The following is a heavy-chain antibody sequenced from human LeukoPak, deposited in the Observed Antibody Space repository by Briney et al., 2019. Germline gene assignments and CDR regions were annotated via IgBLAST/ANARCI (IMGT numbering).Heavy chain of an antibody. Sequence: GGSLRLSCAASGFTFSSYAMHWVRQAPGKGLEWVAVISYDGSNKYYADSVKGRFTISRDNSKNTLYLQMNSLRPEDTAVYYCAKDWRRIVVVGPITRHGNYMDVWGKGTTVTISS. CDR2: ISYDGSNK. CDR3: AKDWRRIVVVGPITRHGNYMDV. J-gene: IGHJ6*03. D-gene: IGHD2-15*01. CDR1: GFTFSSYA. V-gene: IGHV3-30*04.